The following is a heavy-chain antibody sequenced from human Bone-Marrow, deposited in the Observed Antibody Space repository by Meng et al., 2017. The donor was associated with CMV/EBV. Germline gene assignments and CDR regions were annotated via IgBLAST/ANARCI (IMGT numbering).Heavy chain of an antibody. J-gene: IGHJ5*02. Sequence: GESLKISCAVAEFTLGSYGMHWVRQAPGKGLEWVAFMRYDESQTHYADSVQGRFTISRDISKNTLYLQMNSLRAEDTAVYYCARSHVAGYSSASWGQGTLVTVSS. V-gene: IGHV3-30*02. CDR1: EFTLGSYG. CDR3: ARSHVAGYSSAS. CDR2: MRYDESQT. D-gene: IGHD6-19*01.